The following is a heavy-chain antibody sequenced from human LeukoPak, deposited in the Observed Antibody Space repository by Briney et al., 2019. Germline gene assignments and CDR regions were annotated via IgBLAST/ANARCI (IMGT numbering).Heavy chain of an antibody. CDR3: ARGSRTWELLMGGFDP. CDR2: IRYDGSNK. D-gene: IGHD1-26*01. CDR1: GFTFSSYG. J-gene: IGHJ5*02. V-gene: IGHV3-30*02. Sequence: PGGSLRLSCAASGFTFSSYGMHWVRQAPGKGLEWVAFIRYDGSNKYYADSVKGRFTISRDNSKNTLYLQMNSLRAEDTAVYYCARGSRTWELLMGGFDPWGQGTLVTVSS.